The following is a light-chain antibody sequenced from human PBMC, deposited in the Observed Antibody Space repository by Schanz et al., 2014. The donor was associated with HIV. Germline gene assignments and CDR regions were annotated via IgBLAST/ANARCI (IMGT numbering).Light chain of an antibody. CDR3: LQHNAYTLT. Sequence: DIQMTQSPSSLSASVGDRVTITCRASQGIGNDLGWYQQRPGKAPKRLIYAASTLQSGVPSRFVGGGSGTEFTLTISGLQPEDFATYYCLQHNAYTLTFGQGTRLDI. CDR2: AAS. CDR1: QGIGND. J-gene: IGKJ5*01. V-gene: IGKV1-17*01.